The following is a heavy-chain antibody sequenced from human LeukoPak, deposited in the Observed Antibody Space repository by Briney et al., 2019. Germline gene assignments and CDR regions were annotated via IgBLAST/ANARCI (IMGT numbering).Heavy chain of an antibody. V-gene: IGHV3-33*01. CDR3: ARGTSGGYEGDY. CDR2: IWYDGSNK. J-gene: IGHJ4*02. CDR1: GFTFSSYG. D-gene: IGHD1-1*01. Sequence: GGSLRLSCAASGFTFSSYGMHWVRQAPGKGLEWVVVIWYDGSNKYYADSVKGRFTISRDNSKNTLYLQMNSLRAEDTAVYYCARGTSGGYEGDYWGQGTLVTVSS.